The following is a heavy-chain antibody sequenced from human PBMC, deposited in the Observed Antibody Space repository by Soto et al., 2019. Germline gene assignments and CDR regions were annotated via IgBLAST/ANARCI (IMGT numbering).Heavy chain of an antibody. D-gene: IGHD2-15*01. CDR3: ASSIGYCSGGSCNSLYYYYCMDV. J-gene: IGHJ6*02. Sequence: GESLKISCKGSGYSFTSYWISWVRQMPGKGLEWMGRIDPSDSYTNYSPSFQGHVTISADKSISTAYLQWSSLKASDTAMYYCASSIGYCSGGSCNSLYYYYCMDVWGQGTTVTVSS. V-gene: IGHV5-10-1*01. CDR1: GYSFTSYW. CDR2: IDPSDSYT.